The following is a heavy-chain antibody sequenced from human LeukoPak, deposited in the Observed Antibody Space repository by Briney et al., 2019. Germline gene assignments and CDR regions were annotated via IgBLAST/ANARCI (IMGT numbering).Heavy chain of an antibody. D-gene: IGHD3-16*02. CDR2: INPNSGGT. CDR1: GYTFTCYY. CDR3: ARVNTGNAFGGVIASFDY. Sequence: GASVKVSCKASGYTFTCYYMHWVRQAPGQGLEWMGWINPNSGGTNYAQKFQGRVTMTRDTSISTAYMELSRLRSDDTAVYYCARVNTGNAFGGVIASFDYWGQGTLVTVSP. V-gene: IGHV1-2*02. J-gene: IGHJ4*02.